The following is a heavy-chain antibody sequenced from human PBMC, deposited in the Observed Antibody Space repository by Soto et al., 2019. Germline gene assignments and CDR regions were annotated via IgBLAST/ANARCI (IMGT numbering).Heavy chain of an antibody. CDR3: ARVRYYYDSSGTMGPFDY. J-gene: IGHJ4*02. V-gene: IGHV4-59*01. D-gene: IGHD3-22*01. CDR2: IYYSGST. Sequence: PSETLSLTCTVSGGSISSYYWSWIRQPPGKGLEWIGYIYYSGSTNYNPSLKSRVTISVDTSKNQFSLKLSSVTAADTAVYYCARVRYYYDSSGTMGPFDYWGQGTLVTVS. CDR1: GGSISSYY.